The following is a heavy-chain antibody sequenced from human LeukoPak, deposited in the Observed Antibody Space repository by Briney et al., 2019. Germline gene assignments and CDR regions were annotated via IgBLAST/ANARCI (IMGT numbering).Heavy chain of an antibody. CDR2: LGTAGDS. Sequence: GGSLRLSCAVSGFTLSSHDISWVRQASGQGLGWVAILGTAGDSYYADTVRGRFSTSREEAENSVYLQMHSLRAGDTAVYYCVRGSRRVQLPRSYDFDVWGQGTVVTVSS. CDR1: GFTLSSHD. D-gene: IGHD3-9*01. J-gene: IGHJ3*01. V-gene: IGHV3-13*04. CDR3: VRGSRRVQLPRSYDFDV.